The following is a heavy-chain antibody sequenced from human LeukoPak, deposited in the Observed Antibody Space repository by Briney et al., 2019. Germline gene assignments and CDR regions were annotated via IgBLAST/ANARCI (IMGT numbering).Heavy chain of an antibody. CDR3: VGGAPNWGLDY. D-gene: IGHD7-27*01. J-gene: IGHJ4*02. CDR1: GYTFTSYD. V-gene: IGHV1-8*01. CDR2: MSPKSGNT. Sequence: AASVNVSCKASGYTFTSYDINWVRQATGHGFEWMGWMSPKSGNTGYAQNFQGRVTMTRDTSISTAYMELSSLRSEDTAVYYCVGGAPNWGLDYWGQGTLVTVSS.